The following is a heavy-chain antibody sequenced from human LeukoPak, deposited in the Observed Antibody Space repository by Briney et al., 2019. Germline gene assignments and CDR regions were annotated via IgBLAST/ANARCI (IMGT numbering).Heavy chain of an antibody. CDR3: ARVAHYYDSSGYYSDYYYMDV. Sequence: GGSLRLSCAASGFTLSAYAVNWIRQAPGKGLEWVSYISSSSSTIYYADSVKGRFTISRDNAKNSLYLQMNSLRAEDTAVYYCARVAHYYDSSGYYSDYYYMDVWGKGTTVTVSS. J-gene: IGHJ6*03. CDR1: GFTLSAYA. V-gene: IGHV3-48*04. CDR2: ISSSSSTI. D-gene: IGHD3-22*01.